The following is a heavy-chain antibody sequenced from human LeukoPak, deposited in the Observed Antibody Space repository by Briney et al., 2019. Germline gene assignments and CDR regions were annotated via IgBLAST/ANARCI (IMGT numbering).Heavy chain of an antibody. Sequence: GGSLRLSCAASGFTVSSHYMSWVRHAPGKGLEWVSVIHSGGSTYYADSVKGRFTISRDNSKNTLYLQMNSLRAEDTAVYYCARDSSWGIAAAGTGDYYYYYYMDVWAKGPRSPSP. D-gene: IGHD6-13*01. CDR2: IHSGGST. V-gene: IGHV3-53*01. CDR1: GFTVSSHY. CDR3: ARDSSWGIAAAGTGDYYYYYYMDV. J-gene: IGHJ6*03.